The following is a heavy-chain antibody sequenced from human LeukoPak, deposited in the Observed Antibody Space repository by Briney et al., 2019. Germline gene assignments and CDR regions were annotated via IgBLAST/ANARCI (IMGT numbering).Heavy chain of an antibody. D-gene: IGHD1-26*01. CDR3: ASRRVVGATTDY. J-gene: IGHJ4*02. CDR1: GGSISSYY. V-gene: IGHV4-4*07. Sequence: SETLSLTCTVSGGSISSYYWSWIRQPAGKGLEWIGRIYTSGSTNYNPSLKSRVTISVDTSKNQFSLKLSSVTAADTAVYYCASRRVVGATTDYWGQGTLVTVSS. CDR2: IYTSGST.